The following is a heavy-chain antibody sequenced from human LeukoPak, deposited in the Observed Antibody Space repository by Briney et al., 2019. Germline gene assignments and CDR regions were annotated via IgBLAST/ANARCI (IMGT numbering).Heavy chain of an antibody. CDR1: GFTFSSYG. D-gene: IGHD4-23*01. Sequence: PRGSRRLSCAASGFTFSSYGMNWVRQAPGNGLEWVSYIGTSSSTIYYADSVKRRFTISRDNAKNSLYLQMNSLRDEDTAVYYCARHDYGGNSGDYWGQGTLVTVSS. CDR3: ARHDYGGNSGDY. CDR2: IGTSSSTI. J-gene: IGHJ4*02. V-gene: IGHV3-48*02.